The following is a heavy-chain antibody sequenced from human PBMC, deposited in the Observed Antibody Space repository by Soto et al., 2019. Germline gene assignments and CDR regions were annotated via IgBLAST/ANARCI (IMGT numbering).Heavy chain of an antibody. V-gene: IGHV3-23*01. D-gene: IGHD6-13*01. CDR1: GFTFSSYA. J-gene: IGHJ4*02. CDR2: ISGSGGST. Sequence: GGSLRLSCASSGFTFSSYAMSWVRQAPGKGLEWVSAISGSGGSTYYADSVKGRFTISRDNSKNTLYLQMNSLRAEDTAVYYCASERGYSSSWYVWPQTNFDYWGQGTLVTVSS. CDR3: ASERGYSSSWYVWPQTNFDY.